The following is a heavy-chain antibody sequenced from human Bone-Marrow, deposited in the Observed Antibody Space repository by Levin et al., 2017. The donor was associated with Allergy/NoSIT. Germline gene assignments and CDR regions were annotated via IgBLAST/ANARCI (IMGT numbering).Heavy chain of an antibody. CDR1: RFTFSSYE. CDR2: ISTSGSTI. V-gene: IGHV3-48*03. J-gene: IGHJ4*02. CDR3: TYLGIDY. Sequence: GESLKISCAASRFTFSSYEMNWVRQAPGKGLEWVSFISTSGSTIYYADSVKGRFTISRDNAKNSLYLQMNSLRAEDTAIYYCTYLGIDYWGQGTLVTVSS. D-gene: IGHD1-26*01.